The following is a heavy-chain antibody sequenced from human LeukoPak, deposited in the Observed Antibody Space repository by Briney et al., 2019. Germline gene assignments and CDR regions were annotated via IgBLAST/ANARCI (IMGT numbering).Heavy chain of an antibody. D-gene: IGHD1-26*01. Sequence: GGSLRLSCAASGFTFNTYTMNWVRQAPGKGLEWVAVISYDGTNEYYADSVKGRFTISRDNSKNTLYLQMNSLRAEDTAVYYCASGAGGWELLTKSTFDYWGQGTLVTVSS. V-gene: IGHV3-30*03. CDR2: ISYDGTNE. CDR3: ASGAGGWELLTKSTFDY. CDR1: GFTFNTYT. J-gene: IGHJ4*02.